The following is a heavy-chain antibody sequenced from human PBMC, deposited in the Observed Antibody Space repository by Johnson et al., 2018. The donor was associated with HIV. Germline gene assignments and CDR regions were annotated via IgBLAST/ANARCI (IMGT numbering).Heavy chain of an antibody. D-gene: IGHD6-6*01. CDR3: AREYSSLSQGAFDM. CDR2: IYYDGTNK. J-gene: IGHJ3*02. CDR1: GFTFSSYA. Sequence: QVQLVESGGGVVQPGRSLRLSCAASGFTFSSYAMHWVRQAPGKGLEWVAIIYYDGTNKYYADSVKGRFTISRDNSKNTLYLQMNSLRAEDTAVYYCAREYSSLSQGAFDMWGQGKWSPSLQ. V-gene: IGHV3-30*03.